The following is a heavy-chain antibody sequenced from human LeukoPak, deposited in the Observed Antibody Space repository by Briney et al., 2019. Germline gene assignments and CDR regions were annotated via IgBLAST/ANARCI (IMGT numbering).Heavy chain of an antibody. J-gene: IGHJ4*02. CDR1: GFTFSNAW. Sequence: GGSLRLSCAASGFTFSNAWMSWVRQAPGKGLEGVGRIKSKTDGGTTDYAAPVKGRFTISRDDSKNTLYLQMNSLKTEDTAVYYCTASEGVVVVDRDYWGQGTLVTVSS. CDR2: IKSKTDGGTT. D-gene: IGHD2-15*01. V-gene: IGHV3-15*01. CDR3: TASEGVVVVDRDY.